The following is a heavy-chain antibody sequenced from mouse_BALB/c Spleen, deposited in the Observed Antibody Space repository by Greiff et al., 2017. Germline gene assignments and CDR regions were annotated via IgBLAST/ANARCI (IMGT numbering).Heavy chain of an antibody. Sequence: VQLQQSGAELMKPGASVKISCKATGYTFSSYWIEWVKQRPGHGLEWVGEILTGSGSTNHNEKFKGKATFTADASSNTAYMQLSSLTSEDSAVYYCAREITFDYWGQGTTLTVSS. CDR1: GYTFSSYW. J-gene: IGHJ2*01. D-gene: IGHD1-1*01. CDR3: AREITFDY. CDR2: ILTGSGST. V-gene: IGHV1-9*01.